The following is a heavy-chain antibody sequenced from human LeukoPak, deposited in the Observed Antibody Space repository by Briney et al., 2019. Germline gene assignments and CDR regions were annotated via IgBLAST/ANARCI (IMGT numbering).Heavy chain of an antibody. V-gene: IGHV1-3*01. D-gene: IGHD6-13*01. Sequence: ASVKVSCKASGYTFTSYGISWVRQAPGQRLEWMGWINAGNGNTKYSQKFQGRVTITRDTSASTSYMELSSLRFEDTAVYYCARDRSSTWYGGIDYWGQGTLVTASS. J-gene: IGHJ4*02. CDR1: GYTFTSYG. CDR3: ARDRSSTWYGGIDY. CDR2: INAGNGNT.